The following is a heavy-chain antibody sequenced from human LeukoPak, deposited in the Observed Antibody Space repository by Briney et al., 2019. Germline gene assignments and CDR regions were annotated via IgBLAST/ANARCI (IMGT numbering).Heavy chain of an antibody. Sequence: ASVKVSCKASGYTFTSYSISWVRQAPGQGLEWMGWISAYNGNTNYAQKLQGRVTMTTDTSTSTAYMELRSLRSDDTTVYYCARVKTYYDFWSGYYSGGIDYMDVWGKGTTVTVSS. J-gene: IGHJ6*03. V-gene: IGHV1-18*01. CDR1: GYTFTSYS. CDR3: ARVKTYYDFWSGYYSGGIDYMDV. D-gene: IGHD3-3*01. CDR2: ISAYNGNT.